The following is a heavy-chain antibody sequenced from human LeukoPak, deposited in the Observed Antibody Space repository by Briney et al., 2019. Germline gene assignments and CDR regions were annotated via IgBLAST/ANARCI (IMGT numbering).Heavy chain of an antibody. J-gene: IGHJ4*02. CDR3: ARGRLVSTGGHFDY. Sequence: SETLSLTCDVSGSSISSGYYGVWIRQPPGKGLEWIGSIYYSGTTYYNPSLKSRVTISVDTPKNQFSLKLGSVTAADTGVYYCARGRLVSTGGHFDYWGQGTLVTVSS. CDR1: GSSISSGYY. V-gene: IGHV4-38-2*01. D-gene: IGHD5/OR15-5a*01. CDR2: IYYSGTT.